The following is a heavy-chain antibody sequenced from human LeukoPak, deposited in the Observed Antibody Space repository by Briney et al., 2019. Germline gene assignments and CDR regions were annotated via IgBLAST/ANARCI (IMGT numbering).Heavy chain of an antibody. Sequence: ASVKVSCKASGGTFRSYAISWVRQAPGQGLEWMGWINPNSGGTSYAQKFQGRVTMTRDTSISTVYMELSRLRSDDTAVYYCARLKSTISSGWFDPWGQGTLVTVSS. CDR3: ARLKSTISSGWFDP. V-gene: IGHV1-2*02. D-gene: IGHD6-6*01. CDR1: GGTFRSYA. J-gene: IGHJ5*02. CDR2: INPNSGGT.